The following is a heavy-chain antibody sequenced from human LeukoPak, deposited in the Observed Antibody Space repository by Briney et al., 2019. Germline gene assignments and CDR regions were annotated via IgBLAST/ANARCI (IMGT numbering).Heavy chain of an antibody. V-gene: IGHV1-69*13. Sequence: GASVKVSCKASGGTFSSYAISWVRQAPGQGLEWMGGIIPIFGTANYAQKFQGRVTITADESTSTAYMELSSLRSEDTTVYYCARDRGERSPFDYWGQGTLVTVSS. J-gene: IGHJ4*02. CDR2: IIPIFGTA. CDR1: GGTFSSYA. CDR3: ARDRGERSPFDY. D-gene: IGHD5-24*01.